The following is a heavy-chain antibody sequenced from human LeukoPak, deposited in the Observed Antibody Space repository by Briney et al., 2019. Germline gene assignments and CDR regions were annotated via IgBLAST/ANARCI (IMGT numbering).Heavy chain of an antibody. CDR2: ISASGGTT. J-gene: IGHJ4*02. D-gene: IGHD5-24*01. Sequence: GGSLRLSRAASGFTFSTYAMNWVRQAPGKGLELVSAISASGGTTLYAGSVKGRFAVSRDNSKNSVYLQLNSLRAEDTAVYYCAKDVVSDGYYYFDYWGQGTLVTVSS. CDR3: AKDVVSDGYYYFDY. V-gene: IGHV3-23*01. CDR1: GFTFSTYA.